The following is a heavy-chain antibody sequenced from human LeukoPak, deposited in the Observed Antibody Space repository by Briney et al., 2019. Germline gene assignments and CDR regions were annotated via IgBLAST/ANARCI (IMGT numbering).Heavy chain of an antibody. CDR1: GGSISSGDYY. CDR2: IYYSGST. Sequence: PSGTLSLTCAVSGGSISSGDYYWSWIRQPPGKGLEWIGYIYYSGSTYYNPSLKSRVTISVDTSKNQFSLKLSSVTAADTAVYYCAKHFKRIVPAFDIWGQGTMVTASS. D-gene: IGHD2-8*01. J-gene: IGHJ3*02. CDR3: AKHFKRIVPAFDI. V-gene: IGHV4-30-4*01.